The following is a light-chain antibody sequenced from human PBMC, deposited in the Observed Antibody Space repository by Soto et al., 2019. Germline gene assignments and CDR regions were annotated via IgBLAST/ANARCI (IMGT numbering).Light chain of an antibody. CDR1: SSTIGAGYD. V-gene: IGLV1-40*01. CDR3: RSYDTSLSGVI. CDR2: ADN. Sequence: SVLTQTPSVSGAPGQKITMSCTGSSSTIGAGYDVHWYQQVPGAAPRLLIYADNNRPSGVPDRFSASKSGTSASLAITGLQGEDEANYYCRSYDTSLSGVIFGAGTQLTVL. J-gene: IGLJ2*01.